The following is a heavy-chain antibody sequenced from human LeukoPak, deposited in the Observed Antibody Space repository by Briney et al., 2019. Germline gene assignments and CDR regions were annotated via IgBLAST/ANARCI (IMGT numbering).Heavy chain of an antibody. Sequence: SVKVSCKASGGTFTSYAFSWVRRAPGQGLEWMGRIIPLIGVTDSAQKFRDRVTITADKSTSTAYMELTSLRPEDTAVYYCATYNVDNYDTSDGMDVWGQGTSVTVSS. J-gene: IGHJ6*02. CDR3: ATYNVDNYDTSDGMDV. CDR2: IIPLIGVT. CDR1: GGTFTSYA. D-gene: IGHD3-22*01. V-gene: IGHV1-69*04.